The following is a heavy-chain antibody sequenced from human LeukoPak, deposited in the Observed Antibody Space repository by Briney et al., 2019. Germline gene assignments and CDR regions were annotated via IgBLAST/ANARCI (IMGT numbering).Heavy chain of an antibody. CDR1: GYSISSGYY. V-gene: IGHV4-38-2*02. D-gene: IGHD1-26*01. Sequence: SETLSLTCTVSGYSISSGYYWGWIRQPPGKGLEWIGSIYHSGSTYYNPSLKSRVTISVDTSKNQFSLKLSSMTAADTAVYYCARGKGYSGSYYYYYMDVWGKGTTVTVSS. J-gene: IGHJ6*03. CDR3: ARGKGYSGSYYYYYMDV. CDR2: IYHSGST.